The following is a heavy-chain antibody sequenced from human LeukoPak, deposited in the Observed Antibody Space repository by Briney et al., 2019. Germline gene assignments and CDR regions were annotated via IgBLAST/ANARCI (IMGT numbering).Heavy chain of an antibody. CDR2: IYYSGST. CDR3: ARYSDPGSYPDAFDI. V-gene: IGHV4-59*01. CDR1: GGSISSYY. Sequence: SETLSLTCTVSGGSISSYYWSWIRQPPGKGLQWIGFIYYSGSTNYNPSLKSRVTTSVDTSKNQFSLKLSSVTAADTAVYYCARYSDPGSYPDAFDIWGQGTMVTVSS. D-gene: IGHD1-26*01. J-gene: IGHJ3*02.